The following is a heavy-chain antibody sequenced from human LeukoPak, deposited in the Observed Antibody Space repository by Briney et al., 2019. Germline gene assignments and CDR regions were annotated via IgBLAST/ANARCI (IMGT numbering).Heavy chain of an antibody. CDR3: ARESRDIVVATGAPPSYHYYVDV. CDR2: IYTSGST. Sequence: SETLSLTCIVSGDSIISGRYYWSWIRQPAGKGLEWIGRIYTSGSTNYNPSLKSRVTISADTSKNQFSLNLSSVTAADTPVYFCARESRDIVVATGAPPSYHYYVDVWGKGTTVTVSS. CDR1: GDSIISGRYY. J-gene: IGHJ6*03. D-gene: IGHD2-2*01. V-gene: IGHV4-61*02.